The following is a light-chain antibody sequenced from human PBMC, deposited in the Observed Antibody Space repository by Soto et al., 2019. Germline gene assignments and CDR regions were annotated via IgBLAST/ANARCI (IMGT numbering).Light chain of an antibody. CDR3: QQYETFPLT. Sequence: DIQMTQSPATLSASVGDRVTIGCRASQSISGWLAWYQQKPGKARKLLIYKASILDSGVPSRFSGSGSATEFTLTISSLQPEDFASYYCQQYETFPLTFGGGTKV. CDR1: QSISGW. J-gene: IGKJ4*01. V-gene: IGKV1-5*03. CDR2: KAS.